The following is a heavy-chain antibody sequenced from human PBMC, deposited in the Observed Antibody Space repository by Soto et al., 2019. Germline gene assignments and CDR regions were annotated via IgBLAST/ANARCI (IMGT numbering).Heavy chain of an antibody. V-gene: IGHV4-59*08. Sequence: TSETLSLTCTVSGGSISSYYWSWIRQPPGKGLEWIGYIYYSGSTNYNPSLKSRVTISVDTSKNQFSLKLSSVTAADTAVYYCARWDSGYDRSYFDYWGQGTLVTVSS. CDR2: IYYSGST. CDR3: ARWDSGYDRSYFDY. J-gene: IGHJ4*02. CDR1: GGSISSYY. D-gene: IGHD5-12*01.